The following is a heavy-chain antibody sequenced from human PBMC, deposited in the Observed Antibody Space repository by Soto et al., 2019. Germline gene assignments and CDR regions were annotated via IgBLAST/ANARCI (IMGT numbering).Heavy chain of an antibody. J-gene: IGHJ4*02. CDR1: GGTFSSYA. CDR3: AASLELRGDYFDY. Sequence: ASVKVSCKASGGTFSSYAISWVRQAPGQGLEWMGGIIPIFGTANYAQKFQGRVTITADESTSTAYMELSSLRSEDTAVYYCAASLELRGDYFDYWGQGTLVTVSS. CDR2: IIPIFGTA. V-gene: IGHV1-69*13. D-gene: IGHD1-7*01.